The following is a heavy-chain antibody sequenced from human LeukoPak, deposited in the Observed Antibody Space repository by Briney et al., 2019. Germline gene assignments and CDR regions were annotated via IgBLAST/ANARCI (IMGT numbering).Heavy chain of an antibody. CDR3: ARGHQYYYDSSGYPGDY. Sequence: SVQVSCKASGYTFTGYYMHWVRQAPGQGLEWMGWINPNSGGTNYAQKFQGRVTMTRDTSISTAYMELSRLRSDDTAVYYCARGHQYYYDSSGYPGDYWGQGTLVTVSS. D-gene: IGHD3-22*01. CDR2: INPNSGGT. J-gene: IGHJ4*02. V-gene: IGHV1-2*02. CDR1: GYTFTGYY.